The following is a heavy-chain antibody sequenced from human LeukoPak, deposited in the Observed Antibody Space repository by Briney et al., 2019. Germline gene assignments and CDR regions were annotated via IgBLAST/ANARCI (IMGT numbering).Heavy chain of an antibody. CDR2: IYRSGST. CDR3: ARELDYGDAFDI. V-gene: IGHV4-38-2*02. J-gene: IGHJ3*02. CDR1: GYSISSGYY. D-gene: IGHD4-17*01. Sequence: TSETLSLTCTVSGYSISSGYYWGWIRQPPGKGLEWIGNIYRSGSTYYNPSLKSRVTISVVTSKNQFSLKLSSVTAADTAVYYCARELDYGDAFDIWGQGTMVTVSS.